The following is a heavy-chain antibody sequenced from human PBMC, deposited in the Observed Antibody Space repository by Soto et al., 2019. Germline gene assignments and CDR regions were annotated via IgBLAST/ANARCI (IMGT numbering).Heavy chain of an antibody. J-gene: IGHJ3*02. CDR3: AAVSYKLIDEYYDILTGYYPDAFDI. CDR2: IIPILGIA. CDR1: GGTFSSYT. Sequence: ASVKVSCKASGGTFSSYTISWVRQAPGQGLEWMGRIIPILGIANHAQKFQGRVTITADKSTSTAYMELSSLRSEDTAVYYCAAVSYKLIDEYYDILTGYYPDAFDIWGQGTMVTVSS. D-gene: IGHD3-9*01. V-gene: IGHV1-69*02.